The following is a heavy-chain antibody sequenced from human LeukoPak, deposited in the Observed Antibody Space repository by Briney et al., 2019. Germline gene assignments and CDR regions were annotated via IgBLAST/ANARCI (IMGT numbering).Heavy chain of an antibody. D-gene: IGHD1-1*01. CDR1: GFTFSSYA. Sequence: PGGSLRLSCAASGFTFSSYAMSWVRQAPGKGLEWVSCISSTSKYKYYADSVKGRFTVSRDNAKNSLSLQMNSLRAEDTALYYCARGIDDGDNWFDPWGQGTLVTVSS. V-gene: IGHV3-21*04. J-gene: IGHJ5*02. CDR2: ISSTSKYK. CDR3: ARGIDDGDNWFDP.